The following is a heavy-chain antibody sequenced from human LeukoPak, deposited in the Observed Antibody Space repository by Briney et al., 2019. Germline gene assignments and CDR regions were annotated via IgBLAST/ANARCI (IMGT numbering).Heavy chain of an antibody. CDR1: GYTFSNYDND. J-gene: IGHJ4*02. CDR3: ARGPVSVARPPTRL. Sequence: ASVTVSSMDPGYTFSNYDNDINWVRQATGQGLEWMGWMNPYSGNTGYAQKFQGRVTFTRNTSISTAYMQLSSLRSEDTAVYYCARGPVSVARPPTRLWGQATLVTVSS. D-gene: IGHD6-19*01. V-gene: IGHV1-8*03. CDR2: MNPYSGNT.